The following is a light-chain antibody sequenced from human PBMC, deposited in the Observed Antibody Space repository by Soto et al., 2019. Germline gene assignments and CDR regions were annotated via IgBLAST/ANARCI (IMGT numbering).Light chain of an antibody. CDR2: GAS. Sequence: EIVLTQSPGTLSLSPGERATLSCRASQSVSSSYLAWYQQKPGQAPRLLIYGASSRATGIPDRFSGSGSGTDSTLTISRLGPEDFAVYYCQQYGSSPQTFGQGTK. J-gene: IGKJ1*01. CDR3: QQYGSSPQT. CDR1: QSVSSSY. V-gene: IGKV3-20*01.